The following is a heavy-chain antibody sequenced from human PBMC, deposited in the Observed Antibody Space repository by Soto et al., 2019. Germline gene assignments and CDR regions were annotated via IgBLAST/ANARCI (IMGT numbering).Heavy chain of an antibody. D-gene: IGHD3-3*01. CDR1: GYGFTNYW. CDR3: ARLKPIGFWSGCREAILKFGP. V-gene: IGHV5-10-1*01. J-gene: IGHJ5*01. Sequence: PGASPTISCKGSGYGFTNYWSRRVSQKPGQGLEGMGRIDTSDSYTNYSPSFQGHVTISADKPISTAYLQWCSLKASDTAMYYCARLKPIGFWSGCREAILKFGPWGQGTLDTVSS. CDR2: IDTSDSYT.